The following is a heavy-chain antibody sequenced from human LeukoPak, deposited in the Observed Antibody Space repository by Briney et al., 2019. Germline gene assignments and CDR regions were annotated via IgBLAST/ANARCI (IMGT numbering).Heavy chain of an antibody. CDR2: IKQDGSEK. J-gene: IGHJ4*02. CDR1: GFTFSSYW. D-gene: IGHD3-9*01. Sequence: GGSLRLSCAASGFTFSSYWMTWVRQAPGKGLGWVANIKQDGSEKYYVASVKGRFTISRDNAKNSLYLQMNSLKAEDTAVYYCASLGDPDWVKYYFDYWGQGTLVTVSS. V-gene: IGHV3-7*01. CDR3: ASLGDPDWVKYYFDY.